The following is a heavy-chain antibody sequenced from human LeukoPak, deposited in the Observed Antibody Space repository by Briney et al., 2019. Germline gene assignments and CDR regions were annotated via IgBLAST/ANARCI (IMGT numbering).Heavy chain of an antibody. CDR3: ARQRQAGAYCGGDCYPDN. CDR1: GYSFTSYW. J-gene: IGHJ4*02. CDR2: IYPGDSDT. V-gene: IGHV5-51*01. Sequence: GESLKISCKGSGYSFTSYWIGWVRQMPGKGLEWMGIIYPGDSDTRYSPSFQGQVTISADKSISTAYLQWSSLKASDTAMYYCARQRQAGAYCGGDCYPDNWGQGTLVTVSS. D-gene: IGHD2-21*02.